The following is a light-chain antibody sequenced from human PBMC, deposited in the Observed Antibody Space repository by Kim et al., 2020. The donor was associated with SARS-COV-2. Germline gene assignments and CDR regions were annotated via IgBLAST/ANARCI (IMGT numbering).Light chain of an antibody. CDR3: SSYTSISTYV. J-gene: IGLJ1*01. CDR1: SSDVGSYNR. V-gene: IGLV2-18*02. Sequence: GQSVTISCPGTSSDVGSYNRVSWYQQPPGTAPKLVIYEVNNRPSGVPDRFSGSKSANTASLTISGLQAEDEADYYCSSYTSISTYVFGTGTKVTVL. CDR2: EVN.